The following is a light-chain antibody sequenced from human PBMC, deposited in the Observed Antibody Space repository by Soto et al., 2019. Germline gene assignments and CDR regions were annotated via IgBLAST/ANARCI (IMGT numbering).Light chain of an antibody. Sequence: EVGMTQSPATLSVFPGERVTLSCRASESVGSNLAWYQQKPGQAPRLLIYGASTRATGVPARFSGSGSGTEFTLTISSLQSEDFALYYCQQYNNWLTFSGGTKVEIE. J-gene: IGKJ4*01. CDR3: QQYNNWLT. CDR1: ESVGSN. CDR2: GAS. V-gene: IGKV3-15*01.